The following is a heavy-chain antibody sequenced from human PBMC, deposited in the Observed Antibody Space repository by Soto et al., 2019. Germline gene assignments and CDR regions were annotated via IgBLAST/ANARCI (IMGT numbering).Heavy chain of an antibody. CDR3: ARGMTTVTTLDY. D-gene: IGHD4-4*01. J-gene: IGHJ4*02. Sequence: SSETLSLTCAVSGGSISSGGYSWSWIRQPPGKGLEWIGYIYHSGSTYYNPSLKSRVTISVDRSKNQFSLELSSVTAADTAVYYCARGMTTVTTLDYWGQGTLVTVSS. CDR2: IYHSGST. CDR1: GGSISSGGYS. V-gene: IGHV4-30-2*01.